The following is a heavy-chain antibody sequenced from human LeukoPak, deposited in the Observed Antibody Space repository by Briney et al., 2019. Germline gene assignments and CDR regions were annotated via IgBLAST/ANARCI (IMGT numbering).Heavy chain of an antibody. Sequence: GGSLRLSCAASGFTVSSKYMSWVRQAPGKGLVWVSRINSDGSSTTYADSVKGRFTISRDNAKNTLYLQMNSLRAEDTAVYYCAKGGTTVIDYWGQGTLVTVSS. J-gene: IGHJ4*02. D-gene: IGHD4-17*01. CDR2: INSDGSST. V-gene: IGHV3-74*01. CDR3: AKGGTTVIDY. CDR1: GFTVSSKY.